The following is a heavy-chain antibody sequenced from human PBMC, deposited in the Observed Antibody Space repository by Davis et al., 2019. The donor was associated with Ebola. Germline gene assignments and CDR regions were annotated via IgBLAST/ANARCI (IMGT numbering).Heavy chain of an antibody. J-gene: IGHJ4*02. CDR2: IKQDGSEK. D-gene: IGHD4/OR15-4a*01. V-gene: IGHV3-7*01. CDR1: GFTFDTYW. Sequence: GGSLRLSCAASGFTFDTYWMSWVRQAPGKGLEWVANIKQDGSEKYYVDSVKGRFTISRDNAKNLLFLQMNSLRVEDTAVYYCTKTISATPGDYWGQGTLVTVSS. CDR3: TKTISATPGDY.